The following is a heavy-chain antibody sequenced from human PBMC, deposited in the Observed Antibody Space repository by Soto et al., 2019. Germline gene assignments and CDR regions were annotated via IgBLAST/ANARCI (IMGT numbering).Heavy chain of an antibody. CDR2: IYHSGST. D-gene: IGHD1-26*01. J-gene: IGHJ5*02. V-gene: IGHV4-30-2*01. Sequence: SETLSLTCAVSGGSISSGGYSWSWIRQPPGKGLEWIGYIYHSGSTYYNPSLKSRVTISVDRSKNQFSLKLSSVTAADTAVYYCARVEKELRHNWFDPWGQGTLVTVSS. CDR3: ARVEKELRHNWFDP. CDR1: GGSISSGGYS.